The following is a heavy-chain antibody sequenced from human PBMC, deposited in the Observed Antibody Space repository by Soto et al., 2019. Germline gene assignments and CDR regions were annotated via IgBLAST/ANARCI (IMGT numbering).Heavy chain of an antibody. CDR1: GGIFSTYA. Sequence: QVQLVQSGAEVKKPGSSVKVSCKASGGIFSTYAISWLRQAPGQGLEWMGGIIPLFGTPNYAQRFQGRVTITADESTSTAYIELSRLRSEHTADYYCSRDRDDYGAGNYYNRIYFWGQGTLVTVSS. CDR2: IIPLFGTP. D-gene: IGHD3-10*01. CDR3: SRDRDDYGAGNYYNRIYF. J-gene: IGHJ4*02. V-gene: IGHV1-69*01.